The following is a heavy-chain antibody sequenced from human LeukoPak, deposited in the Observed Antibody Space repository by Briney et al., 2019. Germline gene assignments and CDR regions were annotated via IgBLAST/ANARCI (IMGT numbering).Heavy chain of an antibody. CDR1: GGSISSYY. CDR3: ARDLVVADAFDY. V-gene: IGHV4-4*07. J-gene: IGHJ4*02. D-gene: IGHD2-15*01. Sequence: SETLSLTCTVSGGSISSYYWSWIRQPAGKGLEWIGRIYTSGSTNYNPSLKSRVTMSVDPSKNQFALKLSSVTAADTAVYYCARDLVVADAFDYWGQGTLVTVSS. CDR2: IYTSGST.